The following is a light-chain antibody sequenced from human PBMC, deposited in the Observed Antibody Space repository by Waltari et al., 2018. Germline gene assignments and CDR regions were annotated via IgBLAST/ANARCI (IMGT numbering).Light chain of an antibody. CDR1: QSVSSSS. CDR3: QQYGSSLYT. Sequence: IVLTQSPGTLSLSQGERATLSCRASQSVSSSSLAWYQQKPGQAPRLLIYGASSRATGIPDRFSGSGSGTDFTLTISRLEPEDFAVYYCQQYGSSLYTFGQGTKLEIK. CDR2: GAS. V-gene: IGKV3-20*01. J-gene: IGKJ2*01.